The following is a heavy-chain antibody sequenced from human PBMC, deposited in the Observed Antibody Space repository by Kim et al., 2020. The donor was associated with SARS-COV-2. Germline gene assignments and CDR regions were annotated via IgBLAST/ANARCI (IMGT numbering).Heavy chain of an antibody. V-gene: IGHV3-33*01. J-gene: IGHJ3*02. CDR2: IWYDGSNK. D-gene: IGHD3-9*01. Sequence: GGSLRHSCAASGFIFRSYGMHWVRQAPGKGLEWVAVIWYDGSNKYYADSVKGRFTISRDNSKNTLYLQMNSLRAEDTAVYYCATGRWYYDILTDDQGGALDAFAIWGQGTMVTVSS. CDR3: ATGRWYYDILTDDQGGALDAFAI. CDR1: GFIFRSYG.